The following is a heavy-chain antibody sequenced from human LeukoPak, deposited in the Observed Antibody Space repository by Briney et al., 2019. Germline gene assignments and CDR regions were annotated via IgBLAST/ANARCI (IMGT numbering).Heavy chain of an antibody. J-gene: IGHJ4*02. CDR3: AKEGSGYYGYFDY. Sequence: GGSLRLSCTASGFTVSSNHMNWVRQAPGKGLEWVSAISGSGGSTYYADSVKGRFTISRDNSKNTLYLQMNSLRAEDTAVYYCAKEGSGYYGYFDYWGQGTLVTVST. CDR2: ISGSGGST. CDR1: GFTVSSNH. V-gene: IGHV3-23*01. D-gene: IGHD3-22*01.